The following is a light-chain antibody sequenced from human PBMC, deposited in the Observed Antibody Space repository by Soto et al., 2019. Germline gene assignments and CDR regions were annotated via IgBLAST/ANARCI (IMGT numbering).Light chain of an antibody. J-gene: IGKJ1*01. Sequence: EIVLTQSPATLSLSPGERATLSCRASQSVSSYLAWYQQKPGQAPRLLIYDASNRATGIPARFSGSESGTDFTLTISSLEPEDVAVYYCQQRSNWPPWTFGHGTKVAIK. CDR2: DAS. CDR3: QQRSNWPPWT. CDR1: QSVSSY. V-gene: IGKV3-11*01.